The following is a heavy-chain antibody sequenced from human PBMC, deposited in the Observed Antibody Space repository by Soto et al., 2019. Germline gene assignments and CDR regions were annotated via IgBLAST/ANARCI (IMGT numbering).Heavy chain of an antibody. V-gene: IGHV4-31*02. CDR1: GGSITTGGRY. Sequence: QVRLQEWGPGLVKPSQTLSLKCSVSGGSITTGGRYWSWIRQLPGKGLEWIGDIYYSGNTYYNAPLKSRVTISLEAAKNQFSLKLSSVTAADTAVYYCAQALVFTGGDGFDIWGQGRLVTVSS. CDR2: IYYSGNT. CDR3: AQALVFTGGDGFDI. J-gene: IGHJ3*02. D-gene: IGHD1-1*01.